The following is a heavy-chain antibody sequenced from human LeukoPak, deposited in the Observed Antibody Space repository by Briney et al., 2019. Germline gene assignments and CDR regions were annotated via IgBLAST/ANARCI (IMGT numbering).Heavy chain of an antibody. Sequence: PSETLSLTCTVSGGSISSSSYYWGWIRQPPGKGLEWIGSIYYSGSTYYNPSLKSRVTISVDTSKNQFSLKLSSVTAADTAVYYCARGPNYGDYVHFDYWGQGTLVTVSS. CDR1: GGSISSSSYY. CDR2: IYYSGST. D-gene: IGHD4-17*01. J-gene: IGHJ4*02. V-gene: IGHV4-39*07. CDR3: ARGPNYGDYVHFDY.